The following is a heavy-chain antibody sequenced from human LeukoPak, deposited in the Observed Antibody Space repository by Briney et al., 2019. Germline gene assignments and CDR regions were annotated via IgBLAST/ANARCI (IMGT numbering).Heavy chain of an antibody. V-gene: IGHV4-39*01. Sequence: SETLSHTCTVSGGSISSSSYYWGWIRQPPGKGLEWIGSIYYSGSTYYNPSLKSRVTISVDTSKNQFSLKLSSVTAADTAVYYCARLPTVTFFDYWGQGTLVTVSS. D-gene: IGHD4-17*01. CDR2: IYYSGST. CDR3: ARLPTVTFFDY. CDR1: GGSISSSSYY. J-gene: IGHJ4*02.